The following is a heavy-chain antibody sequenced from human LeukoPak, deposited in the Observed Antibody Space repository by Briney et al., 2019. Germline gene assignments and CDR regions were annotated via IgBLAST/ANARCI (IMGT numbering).Heavy chain of an antibody. CDR2: INHNNGNT. D-gene: IGHD1-14*01. CDR1: GYTFTSYD. CDR3: ANGIRGIASGGY. V-gene: IGHV1-8*01. Sequence: ASVKVSCKTSGYTFTSYDINSVRQASGQGFEWMGWINHNNGNTDYAQKFQDRVTMTRTTSIRTAYMELSSVRAEDTAVYYCANGIRGIASGGYWGQGTVVTVSS. J-gene: IGHJ4*02.